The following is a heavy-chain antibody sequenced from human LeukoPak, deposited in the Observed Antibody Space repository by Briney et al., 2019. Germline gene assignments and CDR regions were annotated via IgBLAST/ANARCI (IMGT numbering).Heavy chain of an antibody. D-gene: IGHD6-19*01. V-gene: IGHV4-59*08. CDR1: GGSISSYY. CDR3: VRRDTGWNYFDY. J-gene: IGHJ4*02. Sequence: SATLSLTCTVSGGSISSYYWSWIRQPPGKGLQWIGDIYYTGKINYNPSLKSRVTITLDTSKDHLSLNLTSVLAADTAIYYCVRRDTGWNYFDYWGQGILVTVSS. CDR2: IYYTGKI.